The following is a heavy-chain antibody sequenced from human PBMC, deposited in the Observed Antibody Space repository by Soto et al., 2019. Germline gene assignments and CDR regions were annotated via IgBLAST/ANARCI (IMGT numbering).Heavy chain of an antibody. J-gene: IGHJ4*02. D-gene: IGHD3-22*01. CDR3: AKRTIIVVVVFDY. V-gene: IGHV4-30-4*01. CDR2: IYYSGST. CDR1: GGSISSGDYY. Sequence: PSETLSLTCTVSGGSISSGDYYWSWIRQPPGKGLEWIGYIYYSGSTYYNPSLKSRVTISVDTSKNQFSLKLSSVTAADTAVYYCAKRTIIVVVVFDYWGQGTLVTVSS.